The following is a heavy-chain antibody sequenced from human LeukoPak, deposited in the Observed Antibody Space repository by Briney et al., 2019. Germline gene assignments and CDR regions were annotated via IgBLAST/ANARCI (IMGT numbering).Heavy chain of an antibody. CDR1: GFTFSSFS. J-gene: IGHJ4*02. CDR3: ARGSGSPDY. V-gene: IGHV3-48*04. D-gene: IGHD1-26*01. CDR2: ISSSSGNI. Sequence: GGSLRLSCAASGFTFSSFSMNWVRQAPGKGLEWLSYISSSSGNIYYADSVKGRFTISRDNAKNSLYLQMNSLRAEDTAVYYCARGSGSPDYWGQGTLVTVSS.